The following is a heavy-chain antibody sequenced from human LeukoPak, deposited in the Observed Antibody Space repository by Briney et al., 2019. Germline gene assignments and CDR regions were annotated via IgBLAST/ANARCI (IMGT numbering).Heavy chain of an antibody. Sequence: GGSLRLSCAGSGFTFSGYVMTWVRQAPGKGLEWVSAITASGDKTYYADSVKGRFSIFRDNSKNMLFLQLSSLRAEDTAVYYCGKDRDNYASGSYSYDFDSWGQGTLVTVSS. D-gene: IGHD3-10*01. V-gene: IGHV3-23*01. J-gene: IGHJ4*02. CDR1: GFTFSGYV. CDR3: GKDRDNYASGSYSYDFDS. CDR2: ITASGDKT.